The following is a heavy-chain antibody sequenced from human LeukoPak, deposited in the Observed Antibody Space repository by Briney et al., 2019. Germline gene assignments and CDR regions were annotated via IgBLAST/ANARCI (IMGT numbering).Heavy chain of an antibody. CDR1: GYTFSDYG. Sequence: ASVKVSCKASGYTFSDYGITWVRQAPGQGLEWMGWISASDGTTNYAQKVQGRVTMTTDTYTSTAYMELRSLTSDDTAVYYCARCGAAVTTHFSHWGQGTLVTVSS. V-gene: IGHV1-18*01. J-gene: IGHJ4*02. D-gene: IGHD4-17*01. CDR2: ISASDGTT. CDR3: ARCGAAVTTHFSH.